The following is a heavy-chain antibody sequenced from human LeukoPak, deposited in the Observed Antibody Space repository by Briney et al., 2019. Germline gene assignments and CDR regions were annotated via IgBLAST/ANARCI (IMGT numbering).Heavy chain of an antibody. Sequence: GRSLRLSCAASGFTFTNHAMSWVRQAPGKRLEWVSIISSSGASIYYPNSVKGRFTISRDDSKNTLYLQMNSLRAEDTAVYYCAKGGSAWTYFDYWGQGTLVTVSS. V-gene: IGHV3-23*01. CDR2: ISSSGASI. CDR1: GFTFTNHA. J-gene: IGHJ4*02. D-gene: IGHD6-19*01. CDR3: AKGGSAWTYFDY.